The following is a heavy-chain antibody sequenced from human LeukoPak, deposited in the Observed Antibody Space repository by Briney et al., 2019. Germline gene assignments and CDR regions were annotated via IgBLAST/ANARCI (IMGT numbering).Heavy chain of an antibody. D-gene: IGHD1-26*01. V-gene: IGHV3-9*01. CDR3: GKDISAGGSYPDY. CDR1: GFTFDDYA. Sequence: PGGSLRLSCAASGFTFDDYAMHWVRQAPGEGLEWVSGISWNSGSIGYADSVKGRFTISRDNAKNSLYQQMNSLRAEDTALYYCGKDISAGGSYPDYWGQGTLVTVSS. CDR2: ISWNSGSI. J-gene: IGHJ4*02.